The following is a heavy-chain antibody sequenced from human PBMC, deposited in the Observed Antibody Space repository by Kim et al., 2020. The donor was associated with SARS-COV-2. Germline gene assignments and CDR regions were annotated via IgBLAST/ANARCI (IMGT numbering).Heavy chain of an antibody. CDR3: ARDVPADSSGYDGWFDP. Sequence: ASVKVPCKASGYTFTSYAMNWVRQAPGQGLEWMGWINTNTGNPTYAQGFTGRFVFSLDTSVSTAYLQISSLKAEDTAMYYCARDVPADSSGYDGWFDPWGQGTLVTVSS. CDR2: INTNTGNP. J-gene: IGHJ5*02. D-gene: IGHD3-22*01. CDR1: GYTFTSYA. V-gene: IGHV7-4-1*02.